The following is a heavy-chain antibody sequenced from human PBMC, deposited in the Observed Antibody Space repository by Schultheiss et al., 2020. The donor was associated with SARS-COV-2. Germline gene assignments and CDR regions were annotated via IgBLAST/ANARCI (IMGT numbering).Heavy chain of an antibody. D-gene: IGHD2-2*01. CDR3: ARVHCSSTSCYPLYWYFDL. V-gene: IGHV4-59*12. J-gene: IGHJ2*01. CDR2: IYYSGST. CDR1: GGSISSYY. Sequence: SQTLSLTCTVSGGSISSYYWSWIRQPPGKGLEWIGYIYYSGSTNYNPSLKSRVTMSVDTSKNQFSLKLSSVTAADTAVYYCARVHCSSTSCYPLYWYFDLWGRGTLVTVSS.